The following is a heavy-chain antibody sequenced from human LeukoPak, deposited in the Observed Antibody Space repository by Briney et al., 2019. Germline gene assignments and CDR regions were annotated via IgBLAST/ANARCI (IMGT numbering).Heavy chain of an antibody. CDR3: AKLVAVGATYSDY. CDR2: ISGSGGGT. V-gene: IGHV3-23*01. D-gene: IGHD1-26*01. CDR1: GFTFSSCA. J-gene: IGHJ4*02. Sequence: PGGSLRLSCVASGFTFSSCAMSWARQAPGKGLEWVSAISGSGGGTYYADSVKGRFTISRDNSKNTLYLQMNSLRAEDTAIYYCAKLVAVGATYSDYWGQGTLVTVSS.